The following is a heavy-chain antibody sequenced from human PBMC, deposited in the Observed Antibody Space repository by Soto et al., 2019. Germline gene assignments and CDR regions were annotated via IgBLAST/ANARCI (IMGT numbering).Heavy chain of an antibody. CDR1: GFTFSSYG. CDR2: ISYDGSNK. CDR3: AKERDIVVVVAPLDY. Sequence: QVQLVESGGGVVQPGRSLRLSCAASGFTFSSYGMHWVRQAPGKGLEWVAVISYDGSNKYYADSVKGRFTISRDNSKNTLYLQMNSLRAEDTAVYYCAKERDIVVVVAPLDYWGRGTLVTVSS. J-gene: IGHJ4*02. V-gene: IGHV3-30*18. D-gene: IGHD2-15*01.